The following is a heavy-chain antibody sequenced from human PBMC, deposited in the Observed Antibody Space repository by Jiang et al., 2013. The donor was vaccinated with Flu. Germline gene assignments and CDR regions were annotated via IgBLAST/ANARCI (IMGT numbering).Heavy chain of an antibody. CDR2: IDWDDDK. J-gene: IGHJ1*01. Sequence: KPTQTLTLTCTFSGFSLSTSGMRVSWIRQPPGKALEWLARIDWDDDKFYSTSLKTRLTISKDTSKNQVVLTMTNMDPVDTATYYCAQSIVVVSNPSDTKYFQHWGQGTLVTVSS. D-gene: IGHD2-21*01. CDR3: AQSIVVVSNPSDTKYFQH. CDR1: GFSLSTSGMR. V-gene: IGHV2-70*04.